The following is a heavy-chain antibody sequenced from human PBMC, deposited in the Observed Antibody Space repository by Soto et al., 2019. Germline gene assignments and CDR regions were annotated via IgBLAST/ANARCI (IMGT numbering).Heavy chain of an antibody. Sequence: EVQLLESGGGLVQPGGSLRLSCAASGFTFSSYAMSWVRQAPGKGLEWVSAISGSGGSTYYADSVKGRFTISRDNSKNTLYLKMNSLRAEDTAVYYCAKVRTAAAGTRHDAFDIWGQGTMVTVSS. J-gene: IGHJ3*02. CDR2: ISGSGGST. V-gene: IGHV3-23*01. D-gene: IGHD6-13*01. CDR1: GFTFSSYA. CDR3: AKVRTAAAGTRHDAFDI.